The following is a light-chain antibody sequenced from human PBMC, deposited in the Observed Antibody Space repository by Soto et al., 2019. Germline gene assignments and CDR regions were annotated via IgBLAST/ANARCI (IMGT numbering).Light chain of an antibody. CDR1: QGLSSW. J-gene: IGKJ5*01. Sequence: DIQMTQSPSSLSASVGDRVTITCRASQGLSSWLAWYQQKPEEAPKSLIYAASRLESGVPSRFSGSGSGTDFALTISSLQPEDFATYSCQQYNSYPITFGQGTRLE. V-gene: IGKV1D-16*01. CDR3: QQYNSYPIT. CDR2: AAS.